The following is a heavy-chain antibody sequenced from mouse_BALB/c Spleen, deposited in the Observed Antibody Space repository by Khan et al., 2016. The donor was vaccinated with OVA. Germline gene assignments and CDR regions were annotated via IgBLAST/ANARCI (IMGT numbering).Heavy chain of an antibody. CDR1: GFSFSSYS. CDR2: ISSGGDYT. D-gene: IGHD4-1*01. Sequence: EVQGVESGGDSVKPGGSLKLSCAASGFSFSSYSMSWVCQTPDKRLEWVATISSGGDYTYYPDSVKGRFTISRDNAKNTLYLQMSSLRSEDTAMYYCASHLTGSFAFWGQGTLVTVSA. CDR3: ASHLTGSFAF. J-gene: IGHJ3*01. V-gene: IGHV5-6*01.